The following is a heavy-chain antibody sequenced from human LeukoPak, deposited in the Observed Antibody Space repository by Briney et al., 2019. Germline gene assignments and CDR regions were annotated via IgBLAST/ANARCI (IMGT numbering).Heavy chain of an antibody. D-gene: IGHD3-9*01. CDR2: MNPNSGNT. CDR1: GYTFTSYD. CDR3: ARGQYDILTGYYFNWFDP. J-gene: IGHJ5*02. Sequence: ASVKVSCKASGYTFTSYDINWVRQATGQGLEWMGWMNPNSGNTGYAQRFQGRVTMTRNTSISTAYMELSSLRSEDTAVYYCARGQYDILTGYYFNWFDPWGQGTLVTVSS. V-gene: IGHV1-8*01.